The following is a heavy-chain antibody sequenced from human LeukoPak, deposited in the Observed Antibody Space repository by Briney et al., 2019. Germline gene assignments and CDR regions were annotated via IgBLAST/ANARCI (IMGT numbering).Heavy chain of an antibody. CDR3: ARGDYYDSSGYRFDP. D-gene: IGHD3-22*01. J-gene: IGHJ5*02. Sequence: ASVKVSCKASGYTFASYDINWVRQGTGQGLEWMGWMNPNSGNTGYAQKFQGRVTMTRNTSISTAYMELSSLRSEDTAVYYCARGDYYDSSGYRFDPWGQGTLVTVSS. V-gene: IGHV1-8*01. CDR1: GYTFASYD. CDR2: MNPNSGNT.